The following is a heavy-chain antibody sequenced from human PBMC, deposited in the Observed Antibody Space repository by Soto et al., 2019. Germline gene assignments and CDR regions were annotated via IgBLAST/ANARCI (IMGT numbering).Heavy chain of an antibody. V-gene: IGHV4-59*12. D-gene: IGHD4-17*01. Sequence: SETLSLTCTVSGGSISSYYWSWIRQPPGKGLEWIGYIYYSESTNYNPSLKSRVIISVDTSKNQFSLKLSSVTAADTAVYYCARRAFTYGGFDYWGQGTLVTVSS. J-gene: IGHJ4*02. CDR1: GGSISSYY. CDR3: ARRAFTYGGFDY. CDR2: IYYSEST.